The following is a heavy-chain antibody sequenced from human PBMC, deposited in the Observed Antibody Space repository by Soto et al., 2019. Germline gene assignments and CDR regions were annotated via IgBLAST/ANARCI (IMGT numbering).Heavy chain of an antibody. CDR2: IYHSGST. J-gene: IGHJ3*02. CDR3: ARDHEYSSSSGAFDI. V-gene: IGHV4-4*02. CDR1: GGSISSSNW. Sequence: SETLSLTCAVSGGSISSSNWWSWVRQPPGKGLEWIGEIYHSGSTNYNPSLKSRVTISVDKSKNQFSLKLSSVTAADTAVYYCARDHEYSSSSGAFDIWGQGTMVTVSS. D-gene: IGHD6-6*01.